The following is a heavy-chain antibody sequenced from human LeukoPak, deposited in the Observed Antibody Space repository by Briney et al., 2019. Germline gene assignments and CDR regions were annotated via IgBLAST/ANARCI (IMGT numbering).Heavy chain of an antibody. D-gene: IGHD2-2*01. CDR3: AREDQLHPY. CDR1: GFTFSSYA. J-gene: IGHJ4*02. V-gene: IGHV3-30-3*01. CDR2: ISYDGSNK. Sequence: GGSLRLSCAASGFTFSSYAMHWVRQAPGKGLEWVAVISYDGSNKHYADSVKGRFTISRDNSKNTLYLQMNSLRAEDTAVYYCAREDQLHPYWGQGTLVTVSS.